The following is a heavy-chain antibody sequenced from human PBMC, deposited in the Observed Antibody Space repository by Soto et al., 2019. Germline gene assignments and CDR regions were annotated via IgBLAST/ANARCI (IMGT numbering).Heavy chain of an antibody. D-gene: IGHD5-18*01. V-gene: IGHV3-23*01. J-gene: IGHJ4*02. CDR2: XXGSGGST. CDR3: AKDRGGEGPNSYGFEIDY. Sequence: GGSLXLSXXASXXXXXXXXXXXXXQAPGXGLEWVXXXXGSGGSTHHADSVKGRFTISRDNSKNTLYLQMNSLRAEDTAVYYCAKDRGGEGPNSYGFEIDYWGQGTLVTVSS. CDR1: XXXXXXXX.